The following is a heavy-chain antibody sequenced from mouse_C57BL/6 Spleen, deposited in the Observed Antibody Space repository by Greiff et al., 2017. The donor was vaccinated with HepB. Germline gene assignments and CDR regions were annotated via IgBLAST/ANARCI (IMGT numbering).Heavy chain of an antibody. Sequence: QVQLRQPGAELVKPGASVKLSCKASGYTFTSYWMHWVKQRPGQGLEWIGMIHPNSGSTNYNEKFKSKATLTVDKSSSTAYMQLSSLTSEDSAVYYCEATVVGGAMDYWGQGTSVTVSS. CDR2: IHPNSGST. CDR3: EATVVGGAMDY. CDR1: GYTFTSYW. J-gene: IGHJ4*01. V-gene: IGHV1-64*01. D-gene: IGHD1-1*01.